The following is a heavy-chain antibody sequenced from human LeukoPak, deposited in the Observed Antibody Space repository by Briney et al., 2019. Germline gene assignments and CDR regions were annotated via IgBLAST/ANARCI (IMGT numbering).Heavy chain of an antibody. CDR2: INPSGGST. Sequence: ASVKVSCKASGYTFTSYYMHWVRQAPGQGLEWMGIINPSGGSTSYAQKFQGRVTITADKSTSTAYMELSSLRSEDTAVYYCARDRDVDTVFFDYWGQGTLVTVSS. CDR1: GYTFTSYY. J-gene: IGHJ4*02. D-gene: IGHD5-18*01. CDR3: ARDRDVDTVFFDY. V-gene: IGHV1-46*01.